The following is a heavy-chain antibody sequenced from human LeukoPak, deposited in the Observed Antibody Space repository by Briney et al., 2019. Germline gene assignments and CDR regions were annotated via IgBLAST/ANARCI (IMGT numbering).Heavy chain of an antibody. V-gene: IGHV1-2*02. D-gene: IGHD6-13*01. CDR2: INPNSGGT. CDR3: ARSYSSSWYEGVNWFDP. CDR1: GYTFTGYY. Sequence: ASVKVRCKASGYTFTGYYMHWVRQAPGQGLEWMGWINPNSGGTNYAQKFQGRVTMTRDTSISTAYMELSRLRSDDTAVYYCARSYSSSWYEGVNWFDPWGQGTLVTVSS. J-gene: IGHJ5*02.